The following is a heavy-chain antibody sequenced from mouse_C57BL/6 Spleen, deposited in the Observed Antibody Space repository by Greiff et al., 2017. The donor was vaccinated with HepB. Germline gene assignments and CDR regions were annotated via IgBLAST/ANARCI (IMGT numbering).Heavy chain of an antibody. J-gene: IGHJ4*01. CDR3: ARSGHDGYSFYAMDY. CDR1: GYTFTSYT. CDR2: INPSSGYT. D-gene: IGHD2-3*01. Sequence: QVQLQQSGAELARPGASVKMSCKASGYTFTSYTMHWVKQRPGQGLEWIGYINPSSGYTKYNQKFKDKATLTADKSSSTAYMQLSSLTSEDSAVYYCARSGHDGYSFYAMDYWGQGTSVTVSS. V-gene: IGHV1-4*01.